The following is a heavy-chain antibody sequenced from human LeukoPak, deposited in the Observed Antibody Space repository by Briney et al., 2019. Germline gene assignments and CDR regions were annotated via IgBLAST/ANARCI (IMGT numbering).Heavy chain of an antibody. V-gene: IGHV1-24*01. J-gene: IGHJ5*02. CDR3: AGVVTATNWFDP. CDR1: GYTLTELS. Sequence: ASVKVSCKVSGYTLTELSMHWVRQAPGKGLEWMGGFDPEDGETIYAQKFQGRVTMTEDTSTDTAYMELSSLRSEGTAVYYCAGVVTATNWFDPWGQGTLVTVSS. D-gene: IGHD2-21*02. CDR2: FDPEDGET.